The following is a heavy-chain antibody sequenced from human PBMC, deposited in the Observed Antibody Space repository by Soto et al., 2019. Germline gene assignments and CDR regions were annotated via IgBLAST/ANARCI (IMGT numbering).Heavy chain of an antibody. CDR3: AGSFSGRGGMDV. Sequence: SQTLSLTCDISGDSVSRNSAAWNWIRQSPSRGLEWVGRTYYRSKWYNDYAVSVKSRLTIDPDTSKHQFSLQLNSVTPEDTAVYYCAGSFSGRGGMDVWGQGTSVTVSS. D-gene: IGHD3-10*01. J-gene: IGHJ6*02. CDR1: GDSVSRNSAA. V-gene: IGHV6-1*01. CDR2: TYYRSKWYN.